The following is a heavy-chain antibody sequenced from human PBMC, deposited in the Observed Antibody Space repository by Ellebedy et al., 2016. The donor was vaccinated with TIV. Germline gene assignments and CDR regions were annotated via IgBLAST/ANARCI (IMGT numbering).Heavy chain of an antibody. D-gene: IGHD4-17*01. CDR2: INGDGSKK. J-gene: IGHJ6*02. V-gene: IGHV3-7*03. CDR1: GFSFSSYW. Sequence: GESLKISCAASGFSFSSYWMTWVRQAPGKGLEWVANINGDGSKKYYVDSVKGRFTISRDNAKTSLYLQMNSLSVEDTALYFCARDGAYGDFSPGQYGMDVWGQGTTVTVS. CDR3: ARDGAYGDFSPGQYGMDV.